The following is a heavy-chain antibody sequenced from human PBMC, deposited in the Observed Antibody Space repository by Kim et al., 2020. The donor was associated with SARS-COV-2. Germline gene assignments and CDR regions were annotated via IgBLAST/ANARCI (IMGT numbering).Heavy chain of an antibody. CDR3: AKGLGGYPTYFDY. D-gene: IGHD5-18*01. J-gene: IGHJ4*02. Sequence: YSDTEQGRFTISRDNSKTTLYLQMNSLRVEDTAVYYCAKGLGGYPTYFDYWGQGTLVTVSS. V-gene: IGHV3-30*02.